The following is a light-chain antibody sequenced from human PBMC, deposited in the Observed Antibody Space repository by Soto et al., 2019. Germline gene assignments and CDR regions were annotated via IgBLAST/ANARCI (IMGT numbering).Light chain of an antibody. CDR3: QQYNNWPRT. CDR2: GAS. CDR1: QSVSSN. J-gene: IGKJ1*01. Sequence: EMVMTQSPATLSLSPGERATLSCRASQSVSSNLAWYHQKPGQAPRVLIYGASTRATGIPARFSGSGSGTEFTLTISSLQSEDFAVYYCQQYNNWPRTFGQGTKVDIK. V-gene: IGKV3D-15*01.